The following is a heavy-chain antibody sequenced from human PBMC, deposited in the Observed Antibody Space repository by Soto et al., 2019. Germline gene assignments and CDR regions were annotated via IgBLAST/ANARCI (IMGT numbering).Heavy chain of an antibody. CDR3: TREQTSTVVTQ. CDR1: GGSISNYY. D-gene: IGHD4-17*01. Sequence: QVQLQESGPGLMKPSETLSLTCTVSGGSISNYYWCWIRQPPGKGLEWIGCVYYSGSINYNPSLKSRVTISIDTSEHQFSLKLTSVTAADTAVYYCTREQTSTVVTQWGPGTLVTVSS. J-gene: IGHJ4*02. V-gene: IGHV4-59*01. CDR2: VYYSGSI.